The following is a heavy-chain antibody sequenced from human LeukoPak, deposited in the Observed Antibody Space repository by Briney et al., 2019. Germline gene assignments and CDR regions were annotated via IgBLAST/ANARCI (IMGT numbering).Heavy chain of an antibody. CDR3: ARDFIAARRPGLGPFDY. D-gene: IGHD6-6*01. V-gene: IGHV1-69*01. J-gene: IGHJ4*02. CDR1: GGTFSSYA. Sequence: GASVKVSCKASGGTFSSYAISWVRQAPGQGLEWMGGIIPIFGTANYAQKFQGRVTITADESTSTAYMELSSLRSEDTAVYYCARDFIAARRPGLGPFDYWGQGTLVTVSS. CDR2: IIPIFGTA.